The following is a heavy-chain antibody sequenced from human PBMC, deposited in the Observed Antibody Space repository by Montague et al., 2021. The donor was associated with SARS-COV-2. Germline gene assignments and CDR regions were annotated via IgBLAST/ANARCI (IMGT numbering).Heavy chain of an antibody. J-gene: IGHJ6*02. Sequence: SLRLSCAASRFTFSSYSMNWVRQAPGKGLEWVSSINSSSSYIYYADSVKGRFTISRDNAKNSLYLQMNSLRAEDTAVYYCARDQVPGYYYYYYGMDVWGQGTTVTVSS. CDR1: RFTFSSYS. CDR2: INSSSSYI. CDR3: ARDQVPGYYYYYYGMDV. D-gene: IGHD6-25*01. V-gene: IGHV3-21*01.